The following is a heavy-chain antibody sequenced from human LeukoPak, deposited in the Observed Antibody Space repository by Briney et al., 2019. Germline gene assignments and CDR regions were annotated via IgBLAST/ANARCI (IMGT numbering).Heavy chain of an antibody. CDR2: ISSITSSYI. CDR1: GFTFITYS. D-gene: IGHD3-16*01. J-gene: IGHJ4*02. CDR3: AKTGGAKPFDY. Sequence: GGSLRLSCAASGFTFITYSMTWVRQAPGKGLEWVSSISSITSSYIHYADSVKGRFTISRDNVKNSLYLQMNSLRAEDTAVYYCAKTGGAKPFDYWGQGTLVTVSS. V-gene: IGHV3-21*04.